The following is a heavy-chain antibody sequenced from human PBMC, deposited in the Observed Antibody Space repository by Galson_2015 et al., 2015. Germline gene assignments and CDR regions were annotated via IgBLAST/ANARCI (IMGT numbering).Heavy chain of an antibody. CDR2: IYPGDSDT. J-gene: IGHJ4*02. D-gene: IGHD6-19*01. V-gene: IGHV5-51*01. Sequence: QSGAEVKKPGESLKISCKGSGYSFTGYWIGWVRQMPGKGLEWMGIIYPGDSDTRYSPSFQGQVTISADKSISTAYLQWSSLKASDTAMYYCARQFGSGWYDPLFDYWGQGTLVTVSS. CDR3: ARQFGSGWYDPLFDY. CDR1: GYSFTGYW.